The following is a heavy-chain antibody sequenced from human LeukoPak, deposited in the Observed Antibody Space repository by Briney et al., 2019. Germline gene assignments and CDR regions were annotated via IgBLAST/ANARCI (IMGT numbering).Heavy chain of an antibody. J-gene: IGHJ4*02. CDR1: GGSISSGGYS. D-gene: IGHD3-3*01. Sequence: SETLSLTCAASGGSISSGGYSWSWIRQPPGKGLEWIGYIYHSGSTYYNPSLKSRVTISVDRSKNQFSLKLSSVTAADTAVYYCARAITIFGVVNYFDYWGQGTLVTVSS. CDR2: IYHSGST. CDR3: ARAITIFGVVNYFDY. V-gene: IGHV4-30-2*01.